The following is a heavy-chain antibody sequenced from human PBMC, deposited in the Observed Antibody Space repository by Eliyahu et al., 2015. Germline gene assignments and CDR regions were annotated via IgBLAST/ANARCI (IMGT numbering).Heavy chain of an antibody. Sequence: EVQLVESGGGLVQPGGSLRLSCXASGFPFYSYWMHWVRQAPGEGXVWVSRIKSDGSSTTYADSVKGRFTISRDNSKNTLYLEMNSLRVGDTAVYYCARDHGFGELTWGQGTLVTVSS. CDR3: ARDHGFGELT. CDR2: IKSDGSST. V-gene: IGHV3-74*03. D-gene: IGHD3-10*01. J-gene: IGHJ5*02. CDR1: GFPFYSYW.